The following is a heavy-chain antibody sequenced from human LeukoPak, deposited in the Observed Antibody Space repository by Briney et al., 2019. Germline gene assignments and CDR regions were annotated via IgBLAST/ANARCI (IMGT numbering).Heavy chain of an antibody. Sequence: MASETLSLTCAVYGGSFSGYYWTWIRQPPGKGLEWIGEINDSGSTSYNPSLKSRVAISVDTSKNQFSLSLTSVTAADTAVYYCARDKPHLRPLDIWGQGTMVTVSS. V-gene: IGHV4-34*01. CDR3: ARDKPHLRPLDI. CDR1: GGSFSGYY. CDR2: INDSGST. J-gene: IGHJ3*02.